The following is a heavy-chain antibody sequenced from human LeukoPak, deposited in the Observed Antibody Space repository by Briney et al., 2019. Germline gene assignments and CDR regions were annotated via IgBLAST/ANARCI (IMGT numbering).Heavy chain of an antibody. V-gene: IGHV3-7*01. CDR3: ARPTRSSSPEY. Sequence: GGSLRLSCAASGFSFSSVSMSWVRQAPGEGLEWLANVNPDGGDKNYVDSVKGRFTISRDNAKNSVYLEINSLRAEDTAVYYCARPTRSSSPEYWGQGTLLTVSS. D-gene: IGHD6-13*01. CDR2: VNPDGGDK. J-gene: IGHJ4*02. CDR1: GFSFSSVS.